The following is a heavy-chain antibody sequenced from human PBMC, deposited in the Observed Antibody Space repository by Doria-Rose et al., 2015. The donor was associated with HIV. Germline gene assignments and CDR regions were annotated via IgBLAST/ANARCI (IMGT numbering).Heavy chain of an antibody. Sequence: QITLKESGPVLVKPTETLTLTCTVSGVSLSSPGMGVSWIRQPPGKALKWLANIFSDDERSCKTSLKSSLTISRGTSKSQVVLTMTDMNPVDTATYYCARIKSSRWYHKYYFDFWGQGTLVIVSA. J-gene: IGHJ4*02. V-gene: IGHV2-26*01. CDR2: IFSDDER. D-gene: IGHD6-13*01. CDR3: ARIKSSRWYHKYYFDF. CDR1: GVSLSSPGMG.